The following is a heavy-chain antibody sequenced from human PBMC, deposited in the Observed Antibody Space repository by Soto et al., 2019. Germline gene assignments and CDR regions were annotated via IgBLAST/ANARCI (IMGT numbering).Heavy chain of an antibody. V-gene: IGHV4-31*03. Sequence: QVQLQESGPGLVKPSQTLSLTCTVSGASINSGGFYWSWLRQLPGKGLEWIGYIYFSGSTYYNPSLESRLTISLATSQNQFSLKLSSVIAADTAVYYCASGNAWEVIFASWGQGTLVTVS. J-gene: IGHJ4*02. D-gene: IGHD1-26*01. CDR3: ASGNAWEVIFAS. CDR2: IYFSGST. CDR1: GASINSGGFY.